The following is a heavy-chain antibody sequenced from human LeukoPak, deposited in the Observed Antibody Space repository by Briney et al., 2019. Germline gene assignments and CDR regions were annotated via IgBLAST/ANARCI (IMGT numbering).Heavy chain of an antibody. CDR2: ISGSGGST. J-gene: IGHJ3*02. CDR1: GFTFSSYA. D-gene: IGHD6-6*01. CDR3: AKDSRAYIAARPGGAFDI. Sequence: GGSLRLSCAASGFTFSSYAMSWVRQAPGKGLEWVSAISGSGGSTYYADSVKGRFTISRDNSKNTLYLQMNSLRAEDTAVYYCAKDSRAYIAARPGGAFDIWAKGQWSPSLQ. V-gene: IGHV3-23*01.